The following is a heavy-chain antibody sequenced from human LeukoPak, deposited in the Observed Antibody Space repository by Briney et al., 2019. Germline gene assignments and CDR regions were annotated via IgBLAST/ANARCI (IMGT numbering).Heavy chain of an antibody. Sequence: GGSLRLSCAASGFTFSNYWMHWVRQAPGKGLVWVSRINSDGSSTTYADSVKGRFTISRDNSKNTLYLQMNSLRAEDTAVYYCAYMRGLYYGIDYWGQGTLVTVSS. CDR1: GFTFSNYW. J-gene: IGHJ4*02. D-gene: IGHD3-10*01. V-gene: IGHV3-74*01. CDR3: AYMRGLYYGIDY. CDR2: INSDGSST.